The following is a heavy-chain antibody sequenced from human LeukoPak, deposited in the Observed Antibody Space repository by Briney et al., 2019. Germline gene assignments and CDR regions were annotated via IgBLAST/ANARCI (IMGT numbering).Heavy chain of an antibody. CDR1: GYTFTGYY. CDR2: MNPNSGNT. V-gene: IGHV1-8*02. J-gene: IGHJ4*02. CDR3: ATVGYCSGGSCYSSYYFDY. Sequence: ASVKVSCKASGYTFTGYYMHWVRQAPGQGLEWMGWMNPNSGNTGYAQKFQGRVTMTRNTSISTAYMELSSLRSEDTAVYSCATVGYCSGGSCYSSYYFDYWGQGTLVTVSS. D-gene: IGHD2-15*01.